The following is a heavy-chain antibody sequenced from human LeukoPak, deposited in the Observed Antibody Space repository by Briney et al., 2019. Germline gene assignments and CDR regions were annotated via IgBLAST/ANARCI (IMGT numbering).Heavy chain of an antibody. J-gene: IGHJ4*02. CDR2: VSDSGNT. V-gene: IGHV4-39*01. CDR3: ARQGDGGRAYDH. Sequence: SETLSLTCLVSAGSISSSSYYWGWIRQPPGKGLEWIGTVSDSGNTYYNPSLRSRVPISEDTSRSQFSLKLTSVTAADTAVYYCARQGDGGRAYDHWGQGTLVTVSS. D-gene: IGHD4-23*01. CDR1: AGSISSSSYY.